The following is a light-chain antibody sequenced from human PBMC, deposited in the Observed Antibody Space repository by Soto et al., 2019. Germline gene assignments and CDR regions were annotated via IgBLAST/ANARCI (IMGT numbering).Light chain of an antibody. CDR3: QQLNIDSYPIT. J-gene: IGKJ5*01. CDR2: AAS. CDR1: QGISSY. V-gene: IGKV1-9*01. Sequence: IQLTQSPSSPSASVGDRVTITCRASQGISSYLAWYQQKPGKAPKLLIKAASHLQTGVPSRFSGSGSGTDFTLTISGLQPDDFATYYCQQLNIDSYPITFGQGTRLEIK.